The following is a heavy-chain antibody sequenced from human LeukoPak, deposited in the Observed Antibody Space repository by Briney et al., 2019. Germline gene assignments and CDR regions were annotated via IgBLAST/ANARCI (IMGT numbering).Heavy chain of an antibody. J-gene: IGHJ5*02. CDR3: AKATWGWYPKGTFDP. Sequence: GGSLRLSCAASGFTFSSYGMSWVRQAPGKGLEWVSAISGSGGSTYYADSVKGRFTISRDNSKNTLYLQMNSLRAEDTAVYYCAKATWGWYPKGTFDPWGQGTLVTVSS. V-gene: IGHV3-23*01. D-gene: IGHD6-19*01. CDR1: GFTFSSYG. CDR2: ISGSGGST.